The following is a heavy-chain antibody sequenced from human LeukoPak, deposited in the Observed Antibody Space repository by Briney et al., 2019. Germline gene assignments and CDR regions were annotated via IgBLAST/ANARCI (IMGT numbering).Heavy chain of an antibody. Sequence: GGSLRLSCTASGFTFSSYPMHWVRQAPGKGLEWVAVIGYDGVNKYYTDSVKGRFTISRDNAKNSLYLQMNSLRAEDTAVYYCARDILELEEAAVGFAPWGQGTLVTASS. CDR2: IGYDGVNK. CDR3: ARDILELEEAAVGFAP. D-gene: IGHD1-7*01. V-gene: IGHV3-30*04. J-gene: IGHJ5*02. CDR1: GFTFSSYP.